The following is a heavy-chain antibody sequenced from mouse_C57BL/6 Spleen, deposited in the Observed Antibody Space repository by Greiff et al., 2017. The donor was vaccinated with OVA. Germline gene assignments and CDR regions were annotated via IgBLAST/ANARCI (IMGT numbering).Heavy chain of an antibody. D-gene: IGHD4-1*01. CDR2: INPSSGYT. Sequence: LQLQQSGAELARPGASVKMSCKASGYTFTSYTMHWVKQRPGQGLECIGYINPSSGYTKYNQKFKYKATLTADKSSSTAYMQLSSLTSEESAVYYCARRRLTATGYFDVWGTGTTVTVSS. V-gene: IGHV1-4*01. CDR1: GYTFTSYT. J-gene: IGHJ1*03. CDR3: ARRRLTATGYFDV.